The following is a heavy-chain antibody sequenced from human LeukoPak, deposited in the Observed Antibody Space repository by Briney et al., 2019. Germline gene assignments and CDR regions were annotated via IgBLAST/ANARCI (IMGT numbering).Heavy chain of an antibody. CDR2: INPNSGGT. D-gene: IGHD2-2*01. J-gene: IGHJ6*03. CDR3: ARVVPAAMTYYYYYMDV. V-gene: IGHV1-2*02. Sequence: VASVKVSCKASGYTFTGYYMHWVRQAPGQGLEWMGWINPNSGGTNYAQKFQGRVTMTRDTSISTAYMELSRLRSDDTAVYYCARVVPAAMTYYYYYMDVWGKGTTVTVSS. CDR1: GYTFTGYY.